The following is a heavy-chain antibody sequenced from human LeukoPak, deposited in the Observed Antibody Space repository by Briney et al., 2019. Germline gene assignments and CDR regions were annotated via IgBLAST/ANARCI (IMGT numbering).Heavy chain of an antibody. J-gene: IGHJ4*02. CDR3: ARGAAGTDY. V-gene: IGHV1-69*04. Sequence: LEWMGRIIPILGIANYAQKFQGRVTITADKSTSTAYMELSSLRSEDTAVYYCARGAAGTDYWGQGTLVTVSS. CDR2: IIPILGIA. D-gene: IGHD6-13*01.